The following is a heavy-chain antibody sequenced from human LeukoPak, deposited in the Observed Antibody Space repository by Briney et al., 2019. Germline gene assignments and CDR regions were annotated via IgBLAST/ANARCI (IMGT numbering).Heavy chain of an antibody. D-gene: IGHD6-6*01. CDR1: GFTFSSLA. Sequence: GGSLRLSCTGSGFTFSSLALHWVRQAPGKRLEWVAVVSADGSNKIYADSVKGRFAISRDNSKNTVYLQMNSLRAEDTAVYYCARSSYSSSSSVWGQGTMVTVSS. CDR2: VSADGSNK. CDR3: ARSSYSSSSSV. V-gene: IGHV3-30*09. J-gene: IGHJ3*01.